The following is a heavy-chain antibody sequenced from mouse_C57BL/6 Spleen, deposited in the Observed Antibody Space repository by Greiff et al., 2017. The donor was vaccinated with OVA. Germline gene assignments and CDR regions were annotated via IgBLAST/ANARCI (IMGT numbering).Heavy chain of an antibody. V-gene: IGHV14-4*01. D-gene: IGHD1-1*01. CDR1: GFTFTDDY. Sequence: VQLKQSGAELVRPGASVKLSCTASGFTFTDDYMHWVKQRPEQGLEWIGWIYPENGDTEYASKFQGKATITADTSSNTAYLQLSSLTSEDTAVXYCTTYYGSRTFAYWGQGTLVTVSA. CDR3: TTYYGSRTFAY. CDR2: IYPENGDT. J-gene: IGHJ3*01.